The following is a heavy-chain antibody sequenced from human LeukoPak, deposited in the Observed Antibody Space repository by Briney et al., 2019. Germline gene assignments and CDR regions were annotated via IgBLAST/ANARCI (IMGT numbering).Heavy chain of an antibody. CDR1: GGTLSSYA. D-gene: IGHD3-10*01. J-gene: IGHJ4*02. CDR3: ATRGRYYGSGSYSPDNFDY. Sequence: GASVKVSCKASGGTLSSYAISWVRQAPGQGLEWMGGIIPIFGTANYAQKFQGRVTITTDEPTSTAYMELSSLRSEDTAVNYCATRGRYYGSGSYSPDNFDYWGQGTLVTVSS. V-gene: IGHV1-69*05. CDR2: IIPIFGTA.